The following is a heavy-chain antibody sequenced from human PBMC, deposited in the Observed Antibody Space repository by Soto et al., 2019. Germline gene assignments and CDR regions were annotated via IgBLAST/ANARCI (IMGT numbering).Heavy chain of an antibody. CDR1: GYTFTTYG. J-gene: IGHJ4*02. CDR2: ISTYNGNT. CDR3: ARGPTDYYDNSGDYFLDY. V-gene: IGHV1-18*01. D-gene: IGHD3-22*01. Sequence: QVQLVQSGAEVKKPGASVKVSCKASGYTFTTYGMSWVRQAPGQGLDWMGWISTYNGNTKYAERVQGRVTMTTDTTTRTAYMELRSLRSDDTAVYYCARGPTDYYDNSGDYFLDYWGQGTLVTVSS.